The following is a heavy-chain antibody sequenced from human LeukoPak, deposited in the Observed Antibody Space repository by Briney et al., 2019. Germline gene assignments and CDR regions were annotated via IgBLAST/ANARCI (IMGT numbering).Heavy chain of an antibody. D-gene: IGHD3-9*01. V-gene: IGHV3-66*01. CDR2: IYSGGST. CDR1: GFTVSSNY. CDR3: ARDRLHYDSLTGYPAD. Sequence: GGSLRLSCADSGFTVSSNYMMWVRQAPGKGLEWVSVIYSGGSTHYADSVKGRFTISRDNSKNTLYLQMNSLRAEDTAVYYCARDRLHYDSLTGYPADWGQGTLVTVSS. J-gene: IGHJ4*02.